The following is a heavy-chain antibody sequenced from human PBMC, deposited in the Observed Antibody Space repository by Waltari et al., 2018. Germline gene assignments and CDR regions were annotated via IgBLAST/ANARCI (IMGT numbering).Heavy chain of an antibody. CDR2: ISSSGSTI. CDR3: ARALYRIVVVPAALDY. J-gene: IGHJ4*02. CDR1: GFTFSSYE. Sequence: EVQLVESGGGLVQPGGSLRLSCAASGFTFSSYEMNWVRQAPGKGLEWVSYISSSGSTIYYADSVKGRFTISRDNAKNSLYLQMNRLRAEDTAVYYCARALYRIVVVPAALDYWGQGTLVTVSS. V-gene: IGHV3-48*03. D-gene: IGHD2-2*01.